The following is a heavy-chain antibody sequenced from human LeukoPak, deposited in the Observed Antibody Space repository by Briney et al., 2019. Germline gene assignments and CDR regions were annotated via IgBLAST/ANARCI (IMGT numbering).Heavy chain of an antibody. Sequence: PGGSLRLSCAASGFTFSYYSMNWVRQAPEKGLEWVSSISSSSSYIYYADSVKGRFTISRDNAKNSLYLQMSSLRAEDTAVYYCAKAPWYSSPKGYFQHWGQGTLVTVSS. D-gene: IGHD6-13*01. CDR1: GFTFSYYS. CDR3: AKAPWYSSPKGYFQH. CDR2: ISSSSSYI. J-gene: IGHJ1*01. V-gene: IGHV3-21*01.